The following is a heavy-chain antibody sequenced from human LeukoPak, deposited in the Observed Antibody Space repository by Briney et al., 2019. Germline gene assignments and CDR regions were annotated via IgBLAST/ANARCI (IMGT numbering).Heavy chain of an antibody. CDR3: ASPYYYDSSGYSPGGAFDI. Sequence: GASVKVSCKASGYTFTGYYMHWVRQAPGQGLEWMGWINPNSGGTNYAQKFQGRVTMTRDTSISTAYMELSSLRSEDTAVYYCASPYYYDSSGYSPGGAFDIWGQGTMVTVSS. CDR2: INPNSGGT. J-gene: IGHJ3*02. D-gene: IGHD3-22*01. CDR1: GYTFTGYY. V-gene: IGHV1-2*02.